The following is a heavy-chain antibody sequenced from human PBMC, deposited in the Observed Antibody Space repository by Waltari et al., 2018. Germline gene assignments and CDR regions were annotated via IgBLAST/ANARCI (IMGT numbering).Heavy chain of an antibody. Sequence: QVQLVESGGGVVQPGRSLRLSCAASGFTFSSYAMHWVRQAPGKGLEWVAVISYDGSNKYYADSVKGRFIISRDNSKNTLYLQMNSLRAEDTAVYYCARVFGDYSPYDYWGQGTLVTVSS. CDR2: ISYDGSNK. D-gene: IGHD4-17*01. CDR3: ARVFGDYSPYDY. CDR1: GFTFSSYA. J-gene: IGHJ4*02. V-gene: IGHV3-30-3*01.